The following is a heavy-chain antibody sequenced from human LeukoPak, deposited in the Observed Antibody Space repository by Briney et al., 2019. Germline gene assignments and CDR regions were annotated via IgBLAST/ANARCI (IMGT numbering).Heavy chain of an antibody. CDR3: ARQTQDGVRPLYSSSWYKPPHLWYPNWFDP. V-gene: IGHV6-1*01. J-gene: IGHJ5*02. CDR2: TYYGSKWYD. Sequence: SQTLSLTCAISGDSVSSNTAAWNWIRQSPSRGLEWLGRTYYGSKWYDDYAVSVKSRITINADTSKNQFSLKLSSVTAADTAVYYCARQTQDGVRPLYSSSWYKPPHLWYPNWFDPWGQGTLVTVSS. D-gene: IGHD6-13*01. CDR1: GDSVSSNTAA.